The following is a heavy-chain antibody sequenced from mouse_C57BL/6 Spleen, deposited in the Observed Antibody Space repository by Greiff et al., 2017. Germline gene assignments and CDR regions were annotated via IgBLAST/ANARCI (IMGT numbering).Heavy chain of an antibody. D-gene: IGHD3-2*02. CDR1: GYTFTSYW. CDR3: AMDGPQTAQAHYDAMDY. J-gene: IGHJ4*01. CDR2: IHPSDSDT. Sequence: QVQLQQPGAELVKPGASVKVSCKASGYTFTSYWMHWVKQRPGQGLEWIGRIHPSDSDTNYNQKFKGKATLTVDKSSSTAYMQLSSLTSEDSAVYYCAMDGPQTAQAHYDAMDYWGQGTSVTVSS. V-gene: IGHV1-74*01.